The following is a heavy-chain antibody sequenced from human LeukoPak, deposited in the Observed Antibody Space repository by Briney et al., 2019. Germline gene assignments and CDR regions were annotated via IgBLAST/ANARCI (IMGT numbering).Heavy chain of an antibody. Sequence: GGSLRLSCAASGFTFSGYSMIWVRQAPGKGLEWLSYISSSDNTIYYADSVKGRFTISRDNAKNSLYLHMNSLRDEDTAVYYCARAMRSGYDYWGQGTLVTVSS. J-gene: IGHJ4*02. CDR2: ISSSDNTI. CDR3: ARAMRSGYDY. V-gene: IGHV3-48*02. D-gene: IGHD5-12*01. CDR1: GFTFSGYS.